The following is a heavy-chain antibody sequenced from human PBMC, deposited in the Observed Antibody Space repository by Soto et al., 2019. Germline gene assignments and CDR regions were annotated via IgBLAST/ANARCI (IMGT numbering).Heavy chain of an antibody. D-gene: IGHD4-17*01. CDR2: ISAYNANA. CDR1: GYTFRNFG. CDR3: ARAPPGGDYDSSS. J-gene: IGHJ4*02. Sequence: ASVKVSCKASGYTFRNFGISWVRQAPGQGLEWMGWISAYNANANYAQKFQGRRTMTADTSTSTAYMELRSLRSDDTAVYYCARAPPGGDYDSSSWGQGTLVTVSS. V-gene: IGHV1-18*01.